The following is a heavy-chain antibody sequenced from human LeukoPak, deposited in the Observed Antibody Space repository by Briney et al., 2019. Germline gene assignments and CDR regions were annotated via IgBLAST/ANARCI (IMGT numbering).Heavy chain of an antibody. CDR1: GFTFSSYS. V-gene: IGHV3-48*04. CDR2: ISSSGSTI. D-gene: IGHD3-22*01. J-gene: IGHJ4*02. Sequence: QTGGSLRLSCAASGFTFSSYSMNWVRQAPGKGLEWVSYISSSGSTIYYADSVKGRFTISRDNAKNSLYLQMNSLRAEDTAVYYCARDQLAGDSSGYYMGGQGTLVTVSS. CDR3: ARDQLAGDSSGYYM.